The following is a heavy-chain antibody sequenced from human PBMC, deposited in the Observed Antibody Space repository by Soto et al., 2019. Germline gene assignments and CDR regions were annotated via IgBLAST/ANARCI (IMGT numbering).Heavy chain of an antibody. Sequence: QVQLQESGPGLVQPSQTLSLTCTVSGGSISSGGYYWSWIRHHPGKGLEWIGYIYSSGISYYDPSLKSRVTMSLDMSQDPASLRLSSVTAADTAVYHCAPKPNGLYYFDYWGQGALVTVSS. D-gene: IGHD2-8*01. CDR3: APKPNGLYYFDY. J-gene: IGHJ4*02. CDR2: IYSSGIS. V-gene: IGHV4-31*03. CDR1: GGSISSGGYY.